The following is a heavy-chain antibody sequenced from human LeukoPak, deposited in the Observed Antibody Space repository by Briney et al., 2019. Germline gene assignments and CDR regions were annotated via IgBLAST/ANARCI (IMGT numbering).Heavy chain of an antibody. CDR1: GFTFDDYG. V-gene: IGHV3-20*04. CDR3: ARIAAATITPHFDY. J-gene: IGHJ4*02. Sequence: GGSLRLSCAASGFTFDDYGMSWVRQAPGKGLEWVSGINWNGGSTGYADSVKGRFTISRDNAKNSLYLQMNSLRAEDTAVYYCARIAAATITPHFDYWGQGTLVTVSS. D-gene: IGHD6-13*01. CDR2: INWNGGST.